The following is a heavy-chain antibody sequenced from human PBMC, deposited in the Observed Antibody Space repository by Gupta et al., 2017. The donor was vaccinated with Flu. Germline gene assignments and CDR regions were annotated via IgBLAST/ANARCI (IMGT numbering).Heavy chain of an antibody. J-gene: IGHJ6*02. CDR2: IYYSGST. V-gene: IGHV4-39*01. CDR3: ARICGQKGYSGVRVVEEDYYYYGMDV. D-gene: IGHD3-3*01. CDR1: GGSISSSSYY. Sequence: QLQLQESGPGLVKPSETLSLTCTVSGGSISSSSYYWGWIRQPPGKGLEWIGSIYYSGSTYYNPSLKSRVTISVDTSKNQFALKLSSVTAADTAVYYCARICGQKGYSGVRVVEEDYYYYGMDVWGQGTTVTVSS.